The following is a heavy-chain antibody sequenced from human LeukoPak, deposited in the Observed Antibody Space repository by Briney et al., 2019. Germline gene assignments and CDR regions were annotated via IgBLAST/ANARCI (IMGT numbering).Heavy chain of an antibody. CDR1: GFTFSTYS. Sequence: GSLRLSCTASGFTFSTYSMNWVRQAPGRGLEWVSYISGSSSSSDGGAIQYADYVKGRFTISRDNDKNSLYLQMNSLRAEDTAVYYCAKRRMAVAGTNFDYWGQGTLVTVSS. D-gene: IGHD6-19*01. V-gene: IGHV3-48*01. CDR2: ISGSSSSSDGGAI. J-gene: IGHJ4*02. CDR3: AKRRMAVAGTNFDY.